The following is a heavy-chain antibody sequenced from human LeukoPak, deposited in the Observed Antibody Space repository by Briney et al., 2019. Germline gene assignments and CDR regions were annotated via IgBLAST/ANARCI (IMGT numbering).Heavy chain of an antibody. J-gene: IGHJ4*02. V-gene: IGHV3-11*04. CDR2: ISSSGSTI. Sequence: GGSLRLSCAASGFTFSDYYMSWIRQAPGKGLEWVPYISSSGSTIYYADSVKGRFTIFRDNAKNSLYLQMNSLRAEDTAVYYCARDRASTYYYDSSGYYSFDYWGQGTLVTVSS. CDR3: ARDRASTYYYDSSGYYSFDY. D-gene: IGHD3-22*01. CDR1: GFTFSDYY.